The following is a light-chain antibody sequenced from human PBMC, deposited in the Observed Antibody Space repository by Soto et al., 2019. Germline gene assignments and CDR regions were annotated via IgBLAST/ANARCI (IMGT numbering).Light chain of an antibody. V-gene: IGKV1-39*01. CDR2: AAS. CDR1: QSISSY. J-gene: IGKJ4*02. CDR3: QQSYSTPRT. Sequence: DIQMTQSPSSLSASVGDRVTITCRASQSISSYLNWYQQKPGKAPKLLIYAASSLQSGVPSRFSGSGSGTDFTLTISSLQHEDVATYYCQQSYSTPRTFGGGTNVDIK.